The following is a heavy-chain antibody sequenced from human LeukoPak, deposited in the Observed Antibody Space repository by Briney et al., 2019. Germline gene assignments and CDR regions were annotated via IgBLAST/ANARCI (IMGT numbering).Heavy chain of an antibody. V-gene: IGHV3-66*01. Sequence: GGSLRLSCAASGFTFSSFNMSWVRQAPGKGLEWVSLIYTGGSAYYADSVKGRFSISRDNSKNTLYLQMNSLGVEDTAVYYCARAPGGTIDYWGQGTLVTVSS. CDR3: ARAPGGTIDY. CDR1: GFTFSSFN. CDR2: IYTGGSA. J-gene: IGHJ4*02. D-gene: IGHD3-16*01.